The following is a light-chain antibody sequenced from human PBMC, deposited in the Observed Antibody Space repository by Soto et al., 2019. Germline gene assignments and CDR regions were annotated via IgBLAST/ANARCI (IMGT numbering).Light chain of an antibody. CDR1: QSVSSS. Sequence: IGMTQSPATLSLSPGERATLSCRASQSVSSSLAWYQQKPRQAPRLLIYGASTRATGIPARFSGSGSATEFTLTISSLQSEDYAVYYCQQYNSWPPKTFGGGTKVDIK. CDR3: QQYNSWPPKT. V-gene: IGKV3-15*01. J-gene: IGKJ4*02. CDR2: GAS.